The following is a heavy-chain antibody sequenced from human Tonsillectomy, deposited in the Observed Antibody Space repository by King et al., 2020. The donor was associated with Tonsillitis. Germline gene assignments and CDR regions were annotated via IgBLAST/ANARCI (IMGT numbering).Heavy chain of an antibody. V-gene: IGHV4-30-4*01. J-gene: IGHJ6*02. CDR1: GGSINTGYYY. Sequence: LQLQESGPGLVKPSQTLSLTCTVSGGSINTGYYYWSWIRQPPGKGLEWIGYIYFSGNSYSNPSLKSRLTISIDTSKNQFSLKLTSVTAADTAVYYCASEDYYYYAMDVWGQGTTVTVAS. CDR2: IYFSGNS. CDR3: ASEDYYYYAMDV.